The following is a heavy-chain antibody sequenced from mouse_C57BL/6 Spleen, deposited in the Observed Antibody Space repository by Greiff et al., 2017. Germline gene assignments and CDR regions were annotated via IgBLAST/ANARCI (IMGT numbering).Heavy chain of an antibody. Sequence: QVQLQQPGTELVKPGASVKLSCKASGYTFTSYWMHWVKQRPGQGLEWIGNINPSNGGTNYNEKFKSKATLTVDKSSSTAYMQLSSLTSEDSAVYYCARGGYYYGSSYEDAMDYWGQGTSVTVSS. D-gene: IGHD1-1*01. CDR2: INPSNGGT. CDR3: ARGGYYYGSSYEDAMDY. V-gene: IGHV1-53*01. J-gene: IGHJ4*01. CDR1: GYTFTSYW.